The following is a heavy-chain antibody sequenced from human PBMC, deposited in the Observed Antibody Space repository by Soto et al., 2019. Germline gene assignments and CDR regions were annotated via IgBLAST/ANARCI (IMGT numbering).Heavy chain of an antibody. D-gene: IGHD1-7*01. CDR2: IYRTVST. J-gene: IGHJ4*02. CDR3: ASRDPGTSVDY. V-gene: IGHV4-4*02. Sequence: SSETLSLNGAVSGGSCTSNTWWTCVRQPPGQGLEWIGEIYRTVSTNYNPSLKSRVTISLDKSENQFSLKVTSLTAADTAVYYCASRDPGTSVDYWGQGTLVTVS. CDR1: GGSCTSNTW.